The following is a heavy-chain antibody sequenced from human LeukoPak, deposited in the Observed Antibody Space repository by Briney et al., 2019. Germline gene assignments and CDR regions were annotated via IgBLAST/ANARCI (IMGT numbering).Heavy chain of an antibody. CDR2: IIPIFGTA. J-gene: IGHJ4*02. V-gene: IGHV1-69*06. D-gene: IGHD2-15*01. Sequence: GASVTVSCKASGGTFSSYAISWVRQAPGQGLEWMGGIIPIFGTANYAQKFQGRVTITADKSTSTAYMELSSLRSEDTAVYYCARDWVGYCSGGSCYSTTEFGYWGQGTLVTVSS. CDR1: GGTFSSYA. CDR3: ARDWVGYCSGGSCYSTTEFGY.